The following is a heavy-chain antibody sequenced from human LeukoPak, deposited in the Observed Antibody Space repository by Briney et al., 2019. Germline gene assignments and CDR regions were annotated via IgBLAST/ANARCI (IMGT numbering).Heavy chain of an antibody. V-gene: IGHV1-2*02. Sequence: ASVKVSCKASGYTFTGYYMHWVRQAPGQGLEWMGWINPNSGGTNYAQKFQGRVTMTRDTSISTAYMELSSLRSEDTAVYYCARAKMRYGSGSYYSWGQGTLVTVSS. J-gene: IGHJ5*02. D-gene: IGHD3-10*01. CDR1: GYTFTGYY. CDR2: INPNSGGT. CDR3: ARAKMRYGSGSYYS.